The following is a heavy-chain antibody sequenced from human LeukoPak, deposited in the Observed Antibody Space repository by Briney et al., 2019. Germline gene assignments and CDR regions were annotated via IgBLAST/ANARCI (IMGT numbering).Heavy chain of an antibody. CDR1: GFTFSSYG. CDR3: AKDRVEVTYFDY. V-gene: IGHV3-30*18. Sequence: PGRSLRLSCAASGFTFSSYGTHWVRQAPGKGLEWVAVISYGGSNKYYTDSVKGRFTISRDNSKNTLYLQMNSLRAEDTAVYYCAKDRVEVTYFDYWGQGTLVTVSS. D-gene: IGHD2-21*02. CDR2: ISYGGSNK. J-gene: IGHJ4*02.